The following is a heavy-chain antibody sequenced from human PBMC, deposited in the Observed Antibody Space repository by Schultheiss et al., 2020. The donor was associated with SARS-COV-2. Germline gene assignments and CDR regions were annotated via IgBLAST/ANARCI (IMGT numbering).Heavy chain of an antibody. D-gene: IGHD6-6*01. CDR1: GFTFSGSA. CDR3: TRHEMWSWIAARPPVGMDV. J-gene: IGHJ6*02. Sequence: GGSLRLSCAASGFTFSGSAMHWVRQASGKGLEWVGRIRSKANSYATAYAASVKGRFTISRDDSKNTAYLQMNSLKTEDTAVYYCTRHEMWSWIAARPPVGMDVWGQGTTVTVSS. V-gene: IGHV3-73*01. CDR2: IRSKANSYAT.